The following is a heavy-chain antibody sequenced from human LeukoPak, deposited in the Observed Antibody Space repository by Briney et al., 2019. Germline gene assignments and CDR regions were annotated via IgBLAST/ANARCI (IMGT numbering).Heavy chain of an antibody. CDR1: GFTFSDYS. Sequence: GGSLRLSCAASGFTFSDYSMNWVRQAPGKGLEWVSYISSSSSTVYYADSVKGRFTISRDNAKNSLYLQMNSLRDEDTAVYYCAKEGYRYGYAIDYWGQGTLVTVSS. D-gene: IGHD5-18*01. CDR2: ISSSSSTV. J-gene: IGHJ4*02. V-gene: IGHV3-48*02. CDR3: AKEGYRYGYAIDY.